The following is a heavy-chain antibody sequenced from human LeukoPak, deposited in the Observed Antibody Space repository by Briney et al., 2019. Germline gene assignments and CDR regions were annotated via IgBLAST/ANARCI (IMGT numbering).Heavy chain of an antibody. D-gene: IGHD2-15*01. CDR3: ARPCSGGSCYRGLEYFGY. CDR1: GGSINSASYY. Sequence: PSETLSLTCTVSGGSINSASYYWGWIRQPPGKGLEWIGSIYYSGSTYYNPSLKSRVTISVDTSKNQFSLKLSSVTAADTAVYYCARPCSGGSCYRGLEYFGYWGQGTLVTVSS. J-gene: IGHJ4*02. CDR2: IYYSGST. V-gene: IGHV4-39*01.